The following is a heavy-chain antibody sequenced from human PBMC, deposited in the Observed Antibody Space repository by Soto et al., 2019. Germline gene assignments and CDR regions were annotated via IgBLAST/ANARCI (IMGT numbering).Heavy chain of an antibody. J-gene: IGHJ5*02. CDR2: IYYSGST. CDR1: GGSVSSGSYY. CDR3: ARGLVWFDP. V-gene: IGHV4-61*01. Sequence: QVQLQESGPGLVKPSETLSLTCTVSGGSVSSGSYYWSWIRQPPGKGLEWIGYIYYSGSTNYNPSLKSRVTISVDTSKNQFSLKLSSVTAADTAVYYCARGLVWFDPWGQGTLVTVSS.